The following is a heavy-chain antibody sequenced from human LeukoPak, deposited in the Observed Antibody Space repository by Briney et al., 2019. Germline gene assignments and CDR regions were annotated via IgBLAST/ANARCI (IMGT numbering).Heavy chain of an antibody. CDR1: GGFISSHY. J-gene: IGHJ6*03. CDR2: IYYSGST. CDR3: ARVRVGYYYYYMDV. Sequence: SETLSLTCTVSGGFISSHYWSWIRQPPGKGLEWIGYIYYSGSTNYNPSLKSRVTISVDTSKNQFSLKLSSVTAADTAVYYCARVRVGYYYYYMDVWGKGTTVTVSS. V-gene: IGHV4-59*11.